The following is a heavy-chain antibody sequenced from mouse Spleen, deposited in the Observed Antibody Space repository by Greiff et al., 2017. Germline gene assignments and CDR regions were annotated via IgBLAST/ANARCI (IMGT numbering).Heavy chain of an antibody. CDR3: ARFGYDVRDY. V-gene: IGHV1-80*01. Sequence: QVQLKESGAELVKPGASVKISCKASGYAFSSYWMNWVKQRPGKGLEWIGQIYPGDGDTNYNGKFKGKATLTADKSSSTAYMQLSSLTSEDSAVYFCARFGYDVRDYWGQGTTLTVSS. D-gene: IGHD2-2*01. J-gene: IGHJ2*01. CDR2: IYPGDGDT. CDR1: GYAFSSYW.